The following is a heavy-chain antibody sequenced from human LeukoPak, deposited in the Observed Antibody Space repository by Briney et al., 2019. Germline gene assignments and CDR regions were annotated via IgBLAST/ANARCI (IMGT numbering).Heavy chain of an antibody. V-gene: IGHV2-5*02. CDR2: IYWDDDK. CDR3: AHRFGSGTFYYFDY. J-gene: IGHJ4*02. D-gene: IGHD3-10*01. Sequence: SGPTLVNPTPPLTLTFTLSGFSLSTSGVAVAWIRQPPVKALEYLGLIYWDDDKRYNPSLEARLTITKDTSKNQVLLRMTNMDPVDTATYYCAHRFGSGTFYYFDYWGQGTLVTVSS. CDR1: GFSLSTSGVA.